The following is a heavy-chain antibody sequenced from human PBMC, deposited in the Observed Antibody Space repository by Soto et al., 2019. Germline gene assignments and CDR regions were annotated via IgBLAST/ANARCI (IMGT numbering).Heavy chain of an antibody. CDR2: IHHNGDT. Sequence: SETLSLTCAVFGDSMNTNNWWSWVRQTPGKGLEWIGEIHHNGDTTYTPSLKSRVTMSLDKSKYHFSLSLTSVTAADTAVYYCARTRQSCTTSRCHDVYFYFSGRGTLVPVSS. J-gene: IGHJ4*02. D-gene: IGHD2-8*01. V-gene: IGHV4-4*02. CDR1: GDSMNTNNW. CDR3: ARTRQSCTTSRCHDVYFYF.